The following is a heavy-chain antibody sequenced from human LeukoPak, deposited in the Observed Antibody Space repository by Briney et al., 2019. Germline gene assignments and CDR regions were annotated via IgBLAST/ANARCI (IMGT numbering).Heavy chain of an antibody. CDR1: GGTFSSYA. D-gene: IGHD5-18*01. J-gene: IGHJ5*02. Sequence: SVKVSCKASGGTFSSYAISWVRQAPGQGLEWMGGIIPIFGTANYAQKFQGRVTITADESTSTAYMELSSLRSEDTAVYYCARDGWIQGLNWFDPWGQGTLVTVSS. CDR2: IIPIFGTA. V-gene: IGHV1-69*13. CDR3: ARDGWIQGLNWFDP.